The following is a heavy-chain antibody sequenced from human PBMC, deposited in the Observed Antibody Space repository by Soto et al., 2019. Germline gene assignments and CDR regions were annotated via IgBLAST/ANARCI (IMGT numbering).Heavy chain of an antibody. CDR3: ARDNRGIAAAGTWWYFDL. CDR1: GYTFTGYY. J-gene: IGHJ2*01. Sequence: QVQLVQSGAEVKKPGASVKVSCKASGYTFTGYYMHWVRQAPGQGLEWMGWINPNSGGTNYAQKFQGWVTMTRDTSISRAYMELSRLRSDDTAVYYCARDNRGIAAAGTWWYFDLWGRGTLVTVSS. CDR2: INPNSGGT. D-gene: IGHD6-13*01. V-gene: IGHV1-2*04.